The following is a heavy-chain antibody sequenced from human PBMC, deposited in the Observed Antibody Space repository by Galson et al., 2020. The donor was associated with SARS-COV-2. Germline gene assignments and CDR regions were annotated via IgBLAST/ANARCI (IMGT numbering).Heavy chain of an antibody. CDR3: ARARTSRAKIVVVIRTRGSYYFDY. D-gene: IGHD3-22*01. CDR1: GYTFTSYD. CDR2: MNPNSGNT. Sequence: ASVKVSCKASGYTFTSYDINWVRQATGQGLEWMGWMNPNSGNTGYAQKFQGRVTMTRNTSISTAYMELSSLRSEDTAVYYCARARTSRAKIVVVIRTRGSYYFDYWGQGTLVTVSS. V-gene: IGHV1-8*01. J-gene: IGHJ4*02.